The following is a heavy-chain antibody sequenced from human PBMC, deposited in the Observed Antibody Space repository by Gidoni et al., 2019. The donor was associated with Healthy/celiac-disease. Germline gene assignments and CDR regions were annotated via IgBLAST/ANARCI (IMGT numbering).Heavy chain of an antibody. J-gene: IGHJ4*02. CDR3: AKDDGVGATEAHFDY. D-gene: IGHD1-26*01. CDR2: ISGSGGST. V-gene: IGHV3-23*01. Sequence: EVQLLESGGGLVQAGGSLRLTSAAPGFPCSSYAMSWVRQAPGTGLEWVSAISGSGGSTYYADSVKGRFTISRVNSKNPLYLQMNSLRAEATAVYYCAKDDGVGATEAHFDYWGQGTLVTVSS. CDR1: GFPCSSYA.